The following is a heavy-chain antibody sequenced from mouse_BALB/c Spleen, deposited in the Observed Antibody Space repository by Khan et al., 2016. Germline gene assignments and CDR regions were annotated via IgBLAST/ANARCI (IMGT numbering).Heavy chain of an antibody. D-gene: IGHD1-1*01. J-gene: IGHJ3*01. V-gene: IGHV5-6-5*01. CDR2: IGSGGDT. Sequence: ELVESGRGLVKPGGSLKLSCAASGFAFSTYAVSWVRQIPEKNLEWVASIGSGGDTYYADSVRGRFTISRDNARNILYLQMNSLRSEDSAMFYCAFITTFAYWGQGTLVTVSA. CDR3: AFITTFAY. CDR1: GFAFSTYA.